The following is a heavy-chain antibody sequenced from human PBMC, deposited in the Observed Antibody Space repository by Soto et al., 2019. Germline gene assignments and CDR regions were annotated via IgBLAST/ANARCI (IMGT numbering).Heavy chain of an antibody. CDR3: ARKMVWFGEPRDYYYGMDV. J-gene: IGHJ6*02. CDR1: GFTFDDYT. CDR2: ISWDGGST. Sequence: PGGSLRLSCAASGFTFDDYTMHWVRQAPGKGLEWVSLISWDGGSTYYADSVKGRFTISRDNSKNSLYLQMNSLRTEDTALYYCARKMVWFGEPRDYYYGMDVWGQGTTVTVSS. V-gene: IGHV3-43*01. D-gene: IGHD3-10*01.